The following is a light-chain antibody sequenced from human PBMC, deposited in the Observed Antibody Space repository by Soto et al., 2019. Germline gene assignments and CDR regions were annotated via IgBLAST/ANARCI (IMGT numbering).Light chain of an antibody. Sequence: QLVLTQSPSASASLGASVKLTCTLSSGHSNYAIAWHQQQSEKGPRYLMKLNSDGXHSKGDGIPDRFSGSSSGXEXYLTISSLQSEDEADYYCQTWGSGIVVFGGGTKLTVL. CDR1: SGHSNYA. J-gene: IGLJ2*01. V-gene: IGLV4-69*01. CDR2: LNSDGXH. CDR3: QTWGSGIVV.